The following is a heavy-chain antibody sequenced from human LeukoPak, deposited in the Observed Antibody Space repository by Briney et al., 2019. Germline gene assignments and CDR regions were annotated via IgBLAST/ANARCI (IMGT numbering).Heavy chain of an antibody. V-gene: IGHV3-21*01. J-gene: IGHJ3*02. CDR3: ARDRRHSSSWYGDAFDI. D-gene: IGHD6-13*01. CDR1: GFTVSSNY. Sequence: GGSLRLSCAASGFTVSSNYMNWVRQAPGKGLEWVSSISSSSSYIYYADSVKGRFTISRDNAKNSLYLQMNSLRAEDTAVYYCARDRRHSSSWYGDAFDIWGQGTMVTVSS. CDR2: ISSSSSYI.